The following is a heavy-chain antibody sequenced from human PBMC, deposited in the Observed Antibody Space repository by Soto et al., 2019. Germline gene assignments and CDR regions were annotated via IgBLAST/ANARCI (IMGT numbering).Heavy chain of an antibody. V-gene: IGHV4-59*12. D-gene: IGHD6-13*01. J-gene: IGHJ4*02. Sequence: SETLSLNCTVSGGSISSYFYIWVRQPPGKGLEWIGSVYYTGTTDYNPSLKSRVTISVDTSKTQFSLNLRSVTAADTAVYYCARDLAAVPRAFDYWGRGTLVTVSS. CDR1: GGSISSYF. CDR3: ARDLAAVPRAFDY. CDR2: VYYTGTT.